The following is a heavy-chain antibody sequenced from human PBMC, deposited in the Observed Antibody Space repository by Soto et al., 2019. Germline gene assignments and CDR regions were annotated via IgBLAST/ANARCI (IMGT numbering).Heavy chain of an antibody. Sequence: EVQLLESGGGLVQPGGSLRLSCAASGFTFSSYAMNWVRQAPGKGLEWVSVISGSGGSTYYADSVKGRFTISRDNSKNTRDLQMNSLRAEDTAVYYCASRSSGWYFDYWGQGTLVTVSS. CDR2: ISGSGGST. V-gene: IGHV3-23*01. J-gene: IGHJ4*02. CDR1: GFTFSSYA. D-gene: IGHD6-19*01. CDR3: ASRSSGWYFDY.